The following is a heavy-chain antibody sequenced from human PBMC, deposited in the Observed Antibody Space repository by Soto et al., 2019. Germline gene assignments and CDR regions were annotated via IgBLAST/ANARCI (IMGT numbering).Heavy chain of an antibody. CDR2: ISYDGSNK. Sequence: PGGSLRLSCAASGFTFSSYGMHWVRQAPGKGLEWVAVISYDGSNKYYADPVKGRFTISRDNSKNTLYLQMNSLRAEDTAVSYCAKPYSTATFDYWGQGTLVTVS. V-gene: IGHV3-30*18. D-gene: IGHD2-15*01. CDR1: GFTFSSYG. CDR3: AKPYSTATFDY. J-gene: IGHJ4*02.